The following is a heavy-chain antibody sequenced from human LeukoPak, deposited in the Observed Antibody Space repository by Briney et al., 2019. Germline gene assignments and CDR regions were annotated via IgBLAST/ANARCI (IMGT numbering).Heavy chain of an antibody. CDR1: GFTFDDYA. J-gene: IGHJ5*02. D-gene: IGHD2-15*01. Sequence: GRSLRLSCAASGFTFDDYAMHWVRQAPGKGLEGVSGISWNSGSIGYADSVKGRFTISRDSAKNSLYLQMNSLRAEDTALYYCAGQVVVVAATDWFDPWGQGTLVTVSS. CDR2: ISWNSGSI. V-gene: IGHV3-9*01. CDR3: AGQVVVVAATDWFDP.